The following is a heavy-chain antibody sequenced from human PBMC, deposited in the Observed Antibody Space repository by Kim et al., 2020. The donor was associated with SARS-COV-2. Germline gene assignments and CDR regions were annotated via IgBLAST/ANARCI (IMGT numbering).Heavy chain of an antibody. J-gene: IGHJ4*02. CDR3: ARWRGDARGYFDD. Sequence: AESVKGRFTISRANAKNSLYLQMTGLRVEDTAVYYCARWRGDARGYFDDWGQGTLVTVTS. D-gene: IGHD3-16*01. V-gene: IGHV3-48*03.